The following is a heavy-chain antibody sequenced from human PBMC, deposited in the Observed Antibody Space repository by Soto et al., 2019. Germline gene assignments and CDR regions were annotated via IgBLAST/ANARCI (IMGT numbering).Heavy chain of an antibody. D-gene: IGHD2-2*02. V-gene: IGHV1-69*06. CDR1: GGTFSSYA. CDR2: IIPIFGTA. J-gene: IGHJ6*02. CDR3: ARDVVVPAAILGYYYGMDV. Sequence: SVKVSCKASGGTFSSYAISWVRQAPGQGLEWMGGIIPIFGTANYAQKFQGRVTITADKSTSTAYMELSSLRSEDTAVYYCARDVVVPAAILGYYYGMDVWGQGTTVTVSS.